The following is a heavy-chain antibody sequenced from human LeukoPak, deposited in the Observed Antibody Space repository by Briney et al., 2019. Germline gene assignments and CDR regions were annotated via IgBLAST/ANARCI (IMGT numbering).Heavy chain of an antibody. Sequence: SVKVSCKASGGTFISYAISWVRQAPGQGLEWMGGIIPIFGTANYAQKFQGRVTITADKSTSTAYMELSSLRSEDTAIYYCAREKPDTSLLDFWGQGTLVTVSS. V-gene: IGHV1-69*06. CDR2: IIPIFGTA. CDR1: GGTFISYA. J-gene: IGHJ4*02. CDR3: AREKPDTSLLDF. D-gene: IGHD5-18*01.